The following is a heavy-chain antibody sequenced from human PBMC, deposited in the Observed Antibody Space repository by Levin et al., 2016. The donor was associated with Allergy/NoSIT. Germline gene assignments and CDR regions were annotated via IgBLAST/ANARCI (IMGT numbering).Heavy chain of an antibody. CDR2: ISSSSSYI. CDR3: ARLGSADPTFDY. J-gene: IGHJ4*02. D-gene: IGHD3-16*01. V-gene: IGHV3-21*01. Sequence: RQPPGKGLEWVSSISSSSSYIYYADSVKGRFTISRDNAKNSLYLQMNSLRAEDTAVYYCARLGSADPTFDYWGQGTLVTVSS.